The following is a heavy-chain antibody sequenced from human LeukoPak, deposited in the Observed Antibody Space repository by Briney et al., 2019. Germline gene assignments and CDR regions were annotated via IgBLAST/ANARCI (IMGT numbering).Heavy chain of an antibody. V-gene: IGHV3-30*02. CDR1: GFTFSSYG. Sequence: GGSLRLSCAASGFTFSSYGMHWVRQAPGKGLEWVAFIRYEGSNKYYADSVKGRFTISRDNSKNTLYLQMNSLRAEDTAVYYCAADYYYMDVWGKGTTVTVSS. J-gene: IGHJ6*03. CDR2: IRYEGSNK. CDR3: AADYYYMDV.